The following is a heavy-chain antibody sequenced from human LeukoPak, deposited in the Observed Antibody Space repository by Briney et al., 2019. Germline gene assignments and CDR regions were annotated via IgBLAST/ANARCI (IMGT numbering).Heavy chain of an antibody. CDR2: ISYDGSNK. CDR3: AKGRPPRGSGSLFDY. Sequence: GGSLRLSCAASGFTFSSYGMHWVRQAPGKGLEWVAVISYDGSNKYYADSVKGRFTISRDNSKNTLYLQMNSLRAEDTAVYYCAKGRPPRGSGSLFDYWGQGTLVTVSS. CDR1: GFTFSSYG. V-gene: IGHV3-30*18. J-gene: IGHJ4*02. D-gene: IGHD3-10*01.